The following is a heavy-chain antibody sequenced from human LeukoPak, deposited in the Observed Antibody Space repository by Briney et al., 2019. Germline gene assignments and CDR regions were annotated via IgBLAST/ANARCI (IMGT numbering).Heavy chain of an antibody. J-gene: IGHJ5*02. V-gene: IGHV1-18*01. CDR2: ISAYNGNT. CDR3: ARTHYDILTGEANWFDP. D-gene: IGHD3-9*01. CDR1: GYTFTSYG. Sequence: ASVKVSCKASGYTFTSYGISWVRQAPGQGLEWMGWISAYNGNTNYAQKLQGRVTMTIDTSTSTAYMELRSLRSDDTAVYYCARTHYDILTGEANWFDPWGQGTLVTVSS.